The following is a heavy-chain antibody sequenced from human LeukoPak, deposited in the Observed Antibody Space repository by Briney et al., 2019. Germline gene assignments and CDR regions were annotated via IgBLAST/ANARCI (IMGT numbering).Heavy chain of an antibody. J-gene: IGHJ5*02. CDR1: GGSIDSNS. D-gene: IGHD3-10*01. Sequence: SETLSLTCTVSGGSIDSNSWTWIRQPPGKGLEWIGYIYYSGATNYNPSLKSRVTMSVDMSKNQFSLKLSSVTAADTAVYYCARESPGWFDPWGQGTLVTVSS. CDR3: ARESPGWFDP. V-gene: IGHV4-59*01. CDR2: IYYSGAT.